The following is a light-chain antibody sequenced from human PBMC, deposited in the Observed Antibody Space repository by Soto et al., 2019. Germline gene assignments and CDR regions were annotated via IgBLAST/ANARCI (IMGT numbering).Light chain of an antibody. V-gene: IGKV2-28*01. J-gene: IGKJ2*01. CDR3: MQVLQTPYT. Sequence: DIVMTQSPLSLPVTPGEPASISCRSSQSLLHSNGHNRLDWYLQKPWQSPQILIYLGSNRASGVPDRFSGSVSGTDFTLKISRVEAEDIGVYYYCMQVLQTPYTFGQGTKLDIK. CDR1: QSLLHSNGHNR. CDR2: LGS.